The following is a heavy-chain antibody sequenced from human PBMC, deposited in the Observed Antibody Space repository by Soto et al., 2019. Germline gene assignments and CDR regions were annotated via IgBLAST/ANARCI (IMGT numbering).Heavy chain of an antibody. J-gene: IGHJ6*02. CDR3: ARDSHPPALSGDIMRWDV. CDR1: GGTFSSYA. CDR2: IIPIFGTV. D-gene: IGHD2-15*01. Sequence: SVKVSCKASGGTFSSYAVSWVRQAPGQGLEWMGGIIPIFGTVIYAQQFQGRVTITADESTKTAYMELRSLRFEDTAVYYCARDSHPPALSGDIMRWDVWGHGTTVTVSS. V-gene: IGHV1-69*13.